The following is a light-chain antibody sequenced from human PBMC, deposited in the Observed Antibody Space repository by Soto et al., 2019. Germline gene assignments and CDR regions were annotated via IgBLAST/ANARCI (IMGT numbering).Light chain of an antibody. J-gene: IGKJ1*01. CDR3: QQYGGSPQT. V-gene: IGKV3-20*01. CDR1: QSVSSSY. CDR2: GAS. Sequence: EIVLTHSPGTLSLSPCERATLSFSASQSVSSSYLAWYQQKPGQAPRLLIYGASCRATGIPDRFSGSGSGTDFTLTISRLEPEDFAVYYCQQYGGSPQTFGQGTKVDI.